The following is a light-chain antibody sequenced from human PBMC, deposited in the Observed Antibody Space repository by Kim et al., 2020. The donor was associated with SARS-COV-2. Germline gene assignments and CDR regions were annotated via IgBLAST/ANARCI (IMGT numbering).Light chain of an antibody. CDR1: QSVFYSSNNKNY. V-gene: IGKV4-1*01. CDR3: QQYYIAPWT. CDR2: WAS. J-gene: IGKJ1*01. Sequence: DIVMTQSPDSLAVSLGERATINCKSSQSVFYSSNNKNYLVWYQQKPGQPPKLHIYWASTRESGVPDRFSGSGSGTDFTLTISSLQAEDVAVYYCQQYYIAPWTFGQGTKVDIK.